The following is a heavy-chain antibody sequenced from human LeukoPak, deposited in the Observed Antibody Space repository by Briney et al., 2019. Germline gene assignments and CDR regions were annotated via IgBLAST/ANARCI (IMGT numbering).Heavy chain of an antibody. J-gene: IGHJ6*02. CDR1: GGSFSGYF. D-gene: IGHD1-7*01. V-gene: IGHV4-34*01. CDR3: ASPSDVTWNYSPSPGMDV. Sequence: PSETLSLTCAVYGGSFSGYFWTWIRQPPGKGLEWIGEINHSGSTNYNPSLKSRVTISVDTSKNQFSLKLSSVTAADTAVYYCASPSDVTWNYSPSPGMDVWGQGTTVTVSS. CDR2: INHSGST.